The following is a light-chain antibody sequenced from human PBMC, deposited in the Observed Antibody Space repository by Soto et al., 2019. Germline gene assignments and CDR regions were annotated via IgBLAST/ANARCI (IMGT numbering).Light chain of an antibody. V-gene: IGLV4-60*02. CDR2: LDRSGSY. CDR3: ETWYSNTHKV. J-gene: IGLJ3*02. Sequence: QLVLTQSSSASASLGSSVKLTCILSSGHNTYIIAWHQQQPGKAPRFLMTLDRSGSYNRGSGVPDRFSGSSSGADRYLTIAHLHFEDEGDYYCETWYSNTHKVFGGGTKLTVL. CDR1: SGHNTYI.